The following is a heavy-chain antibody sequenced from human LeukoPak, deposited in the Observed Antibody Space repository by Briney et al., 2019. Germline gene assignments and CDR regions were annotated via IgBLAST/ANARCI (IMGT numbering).Heavy chain of an antibody. V-gene: IGHV1-69*13. CDR1: VGTFSKYA. CDR2: IIPIFRTA. CDR3: AKGPRYNWNHYYMDV. J-gene: IGHJ6*03. Sequence: SVKVSCKASVGTFSKYAISWVRQAPGQGREWVGAIIPIFRTAKYAPKFQGRVMITADESTSTAYMDLSSLRSEDAALYSCAKGPRYNWNHYYMDVWGKGTPVTVSS. D-gene: IGHD1-20*01.